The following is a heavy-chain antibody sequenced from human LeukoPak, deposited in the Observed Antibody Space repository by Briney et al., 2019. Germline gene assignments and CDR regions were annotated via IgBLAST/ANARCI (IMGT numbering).Heavy chain of an antibody. V-gene: IGHV1-24*01. D-gene: IGHD5-18*01. CDR1: GYTLTELS. CDR3: ARTSYSYGPQTYYYGMDV. Sequence: GASVKVSCKVSGYTLTELSMHWVRQAPGKGLEWMGGFDPEDGETIYAQKFQGRVTMTEDTSTDTAYMELSSLRSEATAVYYCARTSYSYGPQTYYYGMDVWGQGTTVTVSS. CDR2: FDPEDGET. J-gene: IGHJ6*02.